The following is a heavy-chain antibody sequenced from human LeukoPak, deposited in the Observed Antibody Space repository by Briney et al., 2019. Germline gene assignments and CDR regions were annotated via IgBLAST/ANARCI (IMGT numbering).Heavy chain of an antibody. CDR1: GGSISSYY. Sequence: PSETLSLTCTASGGSISSYYWSWIRQPPGKGLEWIGYIYYSGSTNYNPSLKSRITISVDTSKKQFSLKVSSVTAADTAVYYCARFSYSSSDFDYWGQGTLVTVSS. J-gene: IGHJ4*02. CDR2: IYYSGST. D-gene: IGHD6-6*01. V-gene: IGHV4-59*01. CDR3: ARFSYSSSDFDY.